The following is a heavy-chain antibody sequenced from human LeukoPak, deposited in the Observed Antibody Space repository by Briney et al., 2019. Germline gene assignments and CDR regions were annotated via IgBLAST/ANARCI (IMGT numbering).Heavy chain of an antibody. Sequence: PSETLSLTCSVSGGSISSRTYYWGWIRQPPGKGLEWIGSIYYTGGSYYNPSLKSRFSTSLDTSKNQFSLELTSMTAADTAIYYCTGELAGTTVHYWGQGTLVTVSS. D-gene: IGHD1-7*01. CDR3: TGELAGTTVHY. CDR2: IYYTGGS. V-gene: IGHV4-39*07. J-gene: IGHJ4*02. CDR1: GGSISSRTYY.